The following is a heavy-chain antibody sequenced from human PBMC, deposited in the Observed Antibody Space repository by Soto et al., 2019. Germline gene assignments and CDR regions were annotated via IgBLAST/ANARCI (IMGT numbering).Heavy chain of an antibody. CDR3: ARAAYYDFWSGYYPPYYYYGMDV. V-gene: IGHV1-8*01. D-gene: IGHD3-3*01. CDR1: GYTFTSYD. Sequence: VASVKVSCKASGYTFTSYDINWVRQATGQGLEWMGWMNPNSGNTGYAQKFQGRVTMTRNTSISTAYMELSSLRSEDTAVYYCARAAYYDFWSGYYPPYYYYGMDVWGQGTTVTVSS. J-gene: IGHJ6*02. CDR2: MNPNSGNT.